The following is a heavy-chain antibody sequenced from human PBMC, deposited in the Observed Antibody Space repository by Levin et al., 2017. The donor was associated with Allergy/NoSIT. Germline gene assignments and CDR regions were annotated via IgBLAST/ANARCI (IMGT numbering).Heavy chain of an antibody. J-gene: IGHJ4*02. D-gene: IGHD6-19*01. V-gene: IGHV3-33*01. CDR2: TWNDGTEK. Sequence: GGSLRLSCTASGFVFSRYVMHWVRQAPGKKLEWVAVTWNDGTEKYYGDSVKGRFTISRDNSKNTLYLEMNSLRADDTAVYYCARDLLGRRGWLDYWGQGTLVTVSS. CDR1: GFVFSRYV. CDR3: ARDLLGRRGWLDY.